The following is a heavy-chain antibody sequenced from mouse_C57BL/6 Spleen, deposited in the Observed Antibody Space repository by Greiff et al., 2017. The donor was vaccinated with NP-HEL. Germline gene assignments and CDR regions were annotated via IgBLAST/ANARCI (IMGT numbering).Heavy chain of an antibody. Sequence: VQLQESGAELVRPGTSVKVSCKASGYAFTNYLIEWVKQRPGQGLEWIGVINPGRGGTNYNEKFKGKATLTADKSSSTAYMQLSSLQSEDCAVYFWARRERGNDAGAMDYWGQGTSVTVSS. CDR1: GYAFTNYL. CDR2: INPGRGGT. J-gene: IGHJ4*01. D-gene: IGHD2-2*01. V-gene: IGHV1-54*01. CDR3: ARRERGNDAGAMDY.